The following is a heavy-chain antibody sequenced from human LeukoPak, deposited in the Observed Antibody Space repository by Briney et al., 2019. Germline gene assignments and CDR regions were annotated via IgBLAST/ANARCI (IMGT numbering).Heavy chain of an antibody. Sequence: ASVKVSCKASGYTFTSYAMHWVRQAPGQRLEWMGWINAGNGNTKYSQKFQGRVTITRDTSASTVYMELSSLRSEDTAVYYCAREGRIVVVPAAILYYGMDVWGQGTTVTVSS. D-gene: IGHD2-2*01. CDR1: GYTFTSYA. V-gene: IGHV1-3*01. CDR3: AREGRIVVVPAAILYYGMDV. CDR2: INAGNGNT. J-gene: IGHJ6*02.